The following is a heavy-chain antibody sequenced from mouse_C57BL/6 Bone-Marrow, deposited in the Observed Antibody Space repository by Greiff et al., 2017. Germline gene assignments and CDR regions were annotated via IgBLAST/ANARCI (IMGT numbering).Heavy chain of an antibody. J-gene: IGHJ4*01. CDR2: FTMYSDAT. V-gene: IGHV1-49*01. CDR3: YDGYDGEAMDY. D-gene: IGHD2-3*01. CDR1: YFAFMASA. Sequence: QVQLQQSGAELVRPGSSVKLSCKASYFAFMASAMHWVKQRPGHGLEWIGSFTMYSDATEYSENFKGKVTLTANTSSSTAYMELSSLTSEDSAVYYCYDGYDGEAMDYWGQGTSVTVSS.